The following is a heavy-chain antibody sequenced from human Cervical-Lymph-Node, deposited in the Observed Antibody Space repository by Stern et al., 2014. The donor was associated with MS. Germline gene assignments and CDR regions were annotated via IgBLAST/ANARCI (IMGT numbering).Heavy chain of an antibody. CDR1: GFTFSSHW. V-gene: IGHV3-74*01. D-gene: IGHD6-19*01. Sequence: EVHLVESGGGLVQPGGSLRLSCAASGFTFSSHWMHWVRQAPGKGLVWLSRMNCYGSFTDYADSVKGRFTISRDNAKNTLFLQMNSLRAEDTAVYYCARDSSASYWGQGTLVTVSS. CDR3: ARDSSASY. J-gene: IGHJ4*02. CDR2: MNCYGSFT.